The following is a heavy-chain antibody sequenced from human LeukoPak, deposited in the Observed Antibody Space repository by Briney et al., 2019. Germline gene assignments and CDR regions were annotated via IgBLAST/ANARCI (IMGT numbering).Heavy chain of an antibody. V-gene: IGHV3-73*01. CDR1: GFTFSGSA. J-gene: IGHJ4*02. CDR3: FAIGRGARFDY. Sequence: GGSLRLSCAASGFTFSGSAMHWVRQASGKGLEWVGRIRSKANSYATAYAASVKGRFTISRDDSKNTAYLQMNSLKTEDTAVYYCFAIGRGARFDYWGQGTLVTVPS. CDR2: IRSKANSYAT. D-gene: IGHD3-10*01.